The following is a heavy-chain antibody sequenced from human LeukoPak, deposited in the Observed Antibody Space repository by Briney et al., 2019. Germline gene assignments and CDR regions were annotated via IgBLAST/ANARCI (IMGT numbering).Heavy chain of an antibody. CDR3: ARVSGSGYLSGPGY. Sequence: ASVKVSCKASGYTFTGYYMHWVRQAPGQGLEWMGWINPNSGGTNYAQKFRGRVTMTRDTSISTAYMELSRLRSDDTAVYYCARVSGSGYLSGPGYWGQGTLVTVSS. D-gene: IGHD3-22*01. CDR1: GYTFTGYY. V-gene: IGHV1-2*02. J-gene: IGHJ4*02. CDR2: INPNSGGT.